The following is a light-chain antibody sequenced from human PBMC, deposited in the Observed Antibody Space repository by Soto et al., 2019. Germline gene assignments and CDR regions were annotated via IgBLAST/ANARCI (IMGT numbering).Light chain of an antibody. CDR2: DAS. J-gene: IGKJ4*01. Sequence: DIQMTQSPSSLSASVGDRVTITSQARQDISNYLNWYQQKPGKAPKLLIFDASNVETGVPSRFSGSGSGTDFTFTIHSLQPEDAATYYCQQYEDLPLTFGGGTKVGIK. CDR1: QDISNY. CDR3: QQYEDLPLT. V-gene: IGKV1-33*01.